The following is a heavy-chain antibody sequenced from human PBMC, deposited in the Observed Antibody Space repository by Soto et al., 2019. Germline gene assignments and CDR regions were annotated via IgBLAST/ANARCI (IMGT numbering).Heavy chain of an antibody. CDR2: INAGNGNT. J-gene: IGHJ4*02. CDR3: ARSIVVVTALDY. V-gene: IGHV1-3*01. Sequence: ASVKVSCKASGYTFTSYAMHWVRQAPGQRLEWMGWINAGNGNTKYSQKLQGRVTITRDTSASTGYMELSSLRSEDTAVYYCARSIVVVTALDYWGQGTLVTVSS. D-gene: IGHD2-21*02. CDR1: GYTFTSYA.